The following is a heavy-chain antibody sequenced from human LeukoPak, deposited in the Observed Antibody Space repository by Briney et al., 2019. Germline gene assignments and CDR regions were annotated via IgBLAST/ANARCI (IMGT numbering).Heavy chain of an antibody. J-gene: IGHJ4*02. V-gene: IGHV1-2*02. CDR2: INPNSGGT. CDR3: ARGGHHRGYSGYDYPDY. Sequence: TSVKVSCKASGYTFTGYYMHWVRQAPGQGLEWMGWINPNSGGTNYAQKFQGRVTMTRDTSISTAYMELSRLRSDDTAVYYCARGGHHRGYSGYDYPDYWGQGTLVTVSS. D-gene: IGHD5-12*01. CDR1: GYTFTGYY.